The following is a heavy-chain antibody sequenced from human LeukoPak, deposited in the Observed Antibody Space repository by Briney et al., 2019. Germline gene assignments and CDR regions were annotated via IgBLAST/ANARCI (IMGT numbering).Heavy chain of an antibody. CDR1: GYTFTSYG. V-gene: IGHV1-46*01. Sequence: ASVKVSCKASGYTFTSYGISWVRQAPGQGLEWMGIINPSGGSTSYAQKFQGRVTMTRDTSTSTVYMELSSLRSEDTAVYYCARSRYGGNTYYYGMDVWGQGTTVTVSS. J-gene: IGHJ6*02. CDR2: INPSGGST. D-gene: IGHD4-17*01. CDR3: ARSRYGGNTYYYGMDV.